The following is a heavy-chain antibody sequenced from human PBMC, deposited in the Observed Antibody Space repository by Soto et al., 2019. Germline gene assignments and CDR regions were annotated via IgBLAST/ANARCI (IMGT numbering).Heavy chain of an antibody. CDR1: GFTFSNYW. J-gene: IGHJ4*02. Sequence: EVQLVESGGGLVQPGESLRLSCAASGFTFSNYWMTWVRQAPGNGLEWVANIKPDGSEKFSVDSVKGRFTISRDNANNLLYLQMNSLRAEDTAVYYCVRARIDDWGQGTLVTVSS. CDR3: VRARIDD. CDR2: IKPDGSEK. V-gene: IGHV3-7*01.